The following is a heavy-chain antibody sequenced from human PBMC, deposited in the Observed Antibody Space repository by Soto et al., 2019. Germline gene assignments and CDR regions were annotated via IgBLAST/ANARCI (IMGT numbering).Heavy chain of an antibody. CDR1: GDRVPSNSAY. CDR3: AREASYDFWSGYYGYYYYGMDV. V-gene: IGHV6-1*01. J-gene: IGHJ6*01. D-gene: IGHD3-3*01. Sequence: PWQTLSGTWVIPGDRVPSNSAYSNCIRQSQSRGLEWLGRTYYRSKWYNDYAVSVKSRITINPDTSKNQFSLQLNSVTPEDTAVYYCAREASYDFWSGYYGYYYYGMDV. CDR2: TYYRSKWYN.